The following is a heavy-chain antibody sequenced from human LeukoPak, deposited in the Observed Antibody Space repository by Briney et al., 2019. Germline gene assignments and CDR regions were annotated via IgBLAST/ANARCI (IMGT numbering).Heavy chain of an antibody. CDR1: GFTFSSYA. Sequence: GRSLRLSCAASGFTFSSYAMHWVRQAPGKGLEWVAVISYDGSNKYYADSVKGRFTISRDNSKNTLYLQMNSLRADDTAVYYCARDGRMGDSDEFDYWGQGTLVTVSS. CDR2: ISYDGSNK. D-gene: IGHD3-22*01. CDR3: ARDGRMGDSDEFDY. J-gene: IGHJ4*02. V-gene: IGHV3-30-3*01.